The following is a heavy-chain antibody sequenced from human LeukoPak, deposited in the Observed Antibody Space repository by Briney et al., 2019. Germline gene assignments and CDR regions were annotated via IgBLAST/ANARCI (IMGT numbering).Heavy chain of an antibody. Sequence: SGTLSLTCAVSGGSISSSNWWSWVRQPPGKGLEWIGEIYHSGSTNYNPSLKSRVTISVDKSKNQFSLKLSSVTAADTAVYYCARMGCSGGSCYSGDYWGQGTLVTVSS. CDR3: ARMGCSGGSCYSGDY. CDR2: IYHSGST. CDR1: GGSISSSNW. V-gene: IGHV4-4*02. J-gene: IGHJ4*02. D-gene: IGHD2-15*01.